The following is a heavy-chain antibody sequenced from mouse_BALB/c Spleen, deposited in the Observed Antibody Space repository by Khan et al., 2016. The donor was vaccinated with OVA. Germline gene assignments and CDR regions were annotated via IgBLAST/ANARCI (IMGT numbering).Heavy chain of an antibody. CDR1: GFTFSNYA. Sequence: EVELVESGGGLVKPGGPLKLSCAASGFTFSNYALSWVRQTPEKRLEWVATISSAGDYTYYPDSVKGRFTISRDNAKNTLYLQMSSLRSEDTALYYCARHNYGPFAYWGQGTLVTVSA. D-gene: IGHD1-1*01. V-gene: IGHV5-9-3*01. CDR3: ARHNYGPFAY. CDR2: ISSAGDYT. J-gene: IGHJ3*01.